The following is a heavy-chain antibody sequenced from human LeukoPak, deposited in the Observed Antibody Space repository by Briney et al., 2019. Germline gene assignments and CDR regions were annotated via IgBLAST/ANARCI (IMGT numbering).Heavy chain of an antibody. J-gene: IGHJ4*02. CDR1: GGSFSGYY. Sequence: SETLSLTCAVYGGSFSGYYWSEIRQPPGKGLEWIGEINHSGSTNYNPSLTSRVTISVDTSENQFSLKLTSVTAADATVYYCARDDQYWGQGTLVTVSS. V-gene: IGHV4-34*01. CDR3: ARDDQY. CDR2: INHSGST. D-gene: IGHD3-3*01.